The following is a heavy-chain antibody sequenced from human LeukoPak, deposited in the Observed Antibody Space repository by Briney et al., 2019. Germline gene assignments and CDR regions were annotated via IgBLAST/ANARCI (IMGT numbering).Heavy chain of an antibody. CDR1: GFTFSNAW. V-gene: IGHV3-15*01. CDR2: IKSKTEGGTT. Sequence: PGGSLRLSCAASGFTFSNAWMSWVRQAPGKGLEGVGRIKSKTEGGTTDYAAPVKGRFTISRDDSKNTLYLQMNSLKTEDTAVCYCTTVSVVVPAAPPSWGQGTLVTVSS. J-gene: IGHJ4*02. CDR3: TTVSVVVPAAPPS. D-gene: IGHD2-2*01.